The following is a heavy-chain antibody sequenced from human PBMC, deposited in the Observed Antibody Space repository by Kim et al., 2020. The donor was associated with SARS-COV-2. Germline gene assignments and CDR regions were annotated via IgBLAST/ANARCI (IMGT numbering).Heavy chain of an antibody. CDR2: INGNSGSI. CDR1: GFTFDDYA. J-gene: IGHJ4*02. CDR3: AKGRVVAGTLTPFDY. D-gene: IGHD6-19*01. V-gene: IGHV3-9*01. Sequence: GGSLRLSCAAFGFTFDDYAMHWVRQTPGKGLEWVSGINGNSGSIGYADSVKGRFTISRDNAKNSLYLQMNSLRAEATALYYCAKGRVVAGTLTPFDYWGQGTLVTVSS.